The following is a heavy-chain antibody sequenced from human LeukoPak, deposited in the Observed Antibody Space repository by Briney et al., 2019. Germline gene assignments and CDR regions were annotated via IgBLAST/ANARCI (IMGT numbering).Heavy chain of an antibody. CDR3: ARESPKDCTNGVCPNDAFDI. CDR1: GYTFTSYY. D-gene: IGHD2-8*01. Sequence: GASVKVSCKASGYTFTSYYMHWVRQAPGQGLEWMGIINPSGGSTSYAQKFQGRVTMTRDTSTSTVYMELSSLRPEDTAVYYCARESPKDCTNGVCPNDAFDIWGQGTMVTVSS. J-gene: IGHJ3*02. CDR2: INPSGGST. V-gene: IGHV1-46*01.